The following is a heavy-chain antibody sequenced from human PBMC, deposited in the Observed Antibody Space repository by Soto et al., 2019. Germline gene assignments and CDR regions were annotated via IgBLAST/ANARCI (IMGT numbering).Heavy chain of an antibody. J-gene: IGHJ4*02. V-gene: IGHV1-69*02. CDR1: GGTFSSYT. D-gene: IGHD4-17*01. Sequence: QVQLVQSGAEVKKPGSSVKVSCKASGGTFSSYTINWVRQAPGQGLEWMGRIIPILGIANYAQKFQGRVTITADKSTSTDYMELSSLRSEDTAVYYCARHYGDYNGGYWGQGTLVTVSS. CDR3: ARHYGDYNGGY. CDR2: IIPILGIA.